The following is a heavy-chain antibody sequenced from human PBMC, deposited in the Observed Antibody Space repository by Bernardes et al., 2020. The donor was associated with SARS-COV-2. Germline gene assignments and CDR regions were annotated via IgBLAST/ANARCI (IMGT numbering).Heavy chain of an antibody. V-gene: IGHV3-7*01. Sequence: GGSLRLSCAASGFTFSSYWMSWVRQAPGKGLEWVANIKQDGSEKYYVDSVKGRFTISRDNAKNSLYLQMNSLRAEDTAVYYCARDGATMVRGVTSEGYYYYGMDVWGQGTTVTVSS. J-gene: IGHJ6*02. D-gene: IGHD3-10*01. CDR2: IKQDGSEK. CDR3: ARDGATMVRGVTSEGYYYYGMDV. CDR1: GFTFSSYW.